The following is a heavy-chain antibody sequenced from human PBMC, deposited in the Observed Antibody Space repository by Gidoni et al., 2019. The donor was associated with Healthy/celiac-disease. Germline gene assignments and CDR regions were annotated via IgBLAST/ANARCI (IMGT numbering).Heavy chain of an antibody. Sequence: EVQLLESGGGLVQPGGSLRLSCAASGFTFSSYAMSWVRQAPGKGLEWVSAISGSGGSTYYADSVKGRFTISRDNSKNTLYLQMNSLRAEDTTVYYCANGGAAAGQASGYWGQGTLVTASS. V-gene: IGHV3-23*01. CDR3: ANGGAAAGQASGY. J-gene: IGHJ4*02. CDR2: ISGSGGST. D-gene: IGHD6-13*01. CDR1: GFTFSSYA.